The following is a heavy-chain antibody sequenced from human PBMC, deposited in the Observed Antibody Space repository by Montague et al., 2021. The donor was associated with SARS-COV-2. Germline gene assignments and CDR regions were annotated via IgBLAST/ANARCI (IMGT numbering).Heavy chain of an antibody. CDR2: IYYSGFT. CDR1: GGSISSYY. CDR3: ARGSGWMGNAFDI. J-gene: IGHJ3*02. D-gene: IGHD6-19*01. Sequence: SETLSLTCTVSGGSISSYYWSWIRQPPGKGLEWIGYIYYSGFTNYNPSLKSRVTISVDTSKNQFSLKLSSVTAADTAVYYCARGSGWMGNAFDICGQGTMVTVSS. V-gene: IGHV4-59*01.